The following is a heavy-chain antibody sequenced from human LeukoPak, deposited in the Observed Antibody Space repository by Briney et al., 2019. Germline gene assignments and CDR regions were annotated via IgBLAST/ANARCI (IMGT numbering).Heavy chain of an antibody. CDR1: GFTFSSYA. D-gene: IGHD6-13*01. V-gene: IGHV3-30-3*01. J-gene: IGHJ4*02. CDR3: AKDNVGYSSDFDY. CDR2: ISYDGSNK. Sequence: PGGSLRLSCAASGFTFSSYAMHWVRQAPGKGLEWVAVISYDGSNKYYADSVKGRFTISRDNSKNTLYLQMNSLRAEDTAVYYCAKDNVGYSSDFDYWGQGTLVTVSS.